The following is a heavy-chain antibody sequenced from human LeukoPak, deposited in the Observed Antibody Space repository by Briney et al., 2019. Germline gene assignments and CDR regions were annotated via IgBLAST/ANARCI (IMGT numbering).Heavy chain of an antibody. D-gene: IGHD3-10*01. CDR3: ARGRERFGELLLSY. J-gene: IGHJ4*02. CDR2: IIPIFGTA. CDR1: GYSFSNYS. V-gene: IGHV1-69*06. Sequence: SVKVSCKASGYSFSNYSINWVRQAPGQGLEWMGGIIPIFGTANYAQKFQGRVTITADKSTSTAYMELSSLRSEDTAVYYCARGRERFGELLLSYWGQGTLVTVSS.